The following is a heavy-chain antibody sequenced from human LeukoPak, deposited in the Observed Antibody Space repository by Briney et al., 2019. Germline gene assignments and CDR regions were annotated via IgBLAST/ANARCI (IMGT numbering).Heavy chain of an antibody. CDR1: SFTCIDYY. CDR2: ISSSSSYT. CDR3: ARADCGGDCYEASGYFDY. Sequence: GGSLRLSCAASSFTCIDYYMSWIRQATGEGLEWFSYISSSSSYTNYADSAKGRYTIFRDNAKTSMYLQMNSLRAEDTAVYYCARADCGGDCYEASGYFDYWGQGTLVTVSS. D-gene: IGHD2-21*02. J-gene: IGHJ4*02. V-gene: IGHV3-11*06.